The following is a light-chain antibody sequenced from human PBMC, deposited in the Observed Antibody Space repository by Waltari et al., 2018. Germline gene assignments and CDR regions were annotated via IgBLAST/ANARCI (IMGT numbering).Light chain of an antibody. J-gene: IGLJ3*02. Sequence: QAVVTQEPSLTVSPGGTVTLTCGSSTGTVTSGHYPYWFQQKPGQAPTTLIYDTTKKHSWTPARFSGSLLGGKAALTLSAAQPEDEAEYYCLLVYSDFQVFGGGTKLTVL. V-gene: IGLV7-46*01. CDR1: TGTVTSGHY. CDR3: LLVYSDFQV. CDR2: DTT.